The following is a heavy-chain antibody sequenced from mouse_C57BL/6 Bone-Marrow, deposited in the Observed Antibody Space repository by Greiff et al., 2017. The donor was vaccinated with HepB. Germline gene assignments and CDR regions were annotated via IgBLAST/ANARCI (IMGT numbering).Heavy chain of an antibody. Sequence: EVQLKESGPGMVKPSQSLSLTCTVTGYSITSGYDWHWIRHFPGNKLEWMGYISYSGSTNYNPSFKSRISITHDTSKNHFFLKLNSVTTEDTATYYCASRDGYHGAMDYWGQGTSVTVSS. V-gene: IGHV3-1*01. CDR1: GYSITSGYD. J-gene: IGHJ4*01. D-gene: IGHD2-3*01. CDR3: ASRDGYHGAMDY. CDR2: ISYSGST.